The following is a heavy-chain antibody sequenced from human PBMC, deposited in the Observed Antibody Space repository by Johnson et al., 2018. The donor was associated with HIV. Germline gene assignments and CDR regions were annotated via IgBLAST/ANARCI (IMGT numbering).Heavy chain of an antibody. CDR2: ISGSGGST. CDR1: GFTFSSNY. CDR3: ASVPMIVVLDGAFDI. D-gene: IGHD3-22*01. J-gene: IGHJ3*02. Sequence: VQLVESGGGVVQPGRSLRLSCAASGFTFSSNYMSWVRQAPGQGLEWVSAISGSGGSTYYADSVKGRFTISRDNSKNTLYLQMNSLRAEDTAVYYCASVPMIVVLDGAFDIWGQGTMVTVSS. V-gene: IGHV3-23*04.